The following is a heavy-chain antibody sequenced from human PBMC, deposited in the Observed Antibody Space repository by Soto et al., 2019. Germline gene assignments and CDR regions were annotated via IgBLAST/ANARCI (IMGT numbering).Heavy chain of an antibody. Sequence: EVQLLESGGGLVQPGGSLRLSCAASGFTFTAYAMSWVRQAPGKGLEWISVISGRGDDTNYADSVKGRFTISRDNSKNTVYLQMNRLRAVDKAIYYCAKGSWSGGSCFRFEYWGQGTLVTVSS. CDR1: GFTFTAYA. J-gene: IGHJ4*02. CDR2: ISGRGDDT. D-gene: IGHD2-15*01. V-gene: IGHV3-23*01. CDR3: AKGSWSGGSCFRFEY.